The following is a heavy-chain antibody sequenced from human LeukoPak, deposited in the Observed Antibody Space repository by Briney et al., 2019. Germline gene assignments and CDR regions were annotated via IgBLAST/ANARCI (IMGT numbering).Heavy chain of an antibody. Sequence: GGSLRLSCAASGFTFSGHWMHWVRQVLGKGLVWVSRSKSDGSSTSYADSVKGRFTISRDNAKNTLYLQMNSLRVEDTAVYYCARSDWFDPWGQGTLVIVSS. CDR1: GFTFSGHW. CDR3: ARSDWFDP. V-gene: IGHV3-74*01. CDR2: SKSDGSST. J-gene: IGHJ5*02.